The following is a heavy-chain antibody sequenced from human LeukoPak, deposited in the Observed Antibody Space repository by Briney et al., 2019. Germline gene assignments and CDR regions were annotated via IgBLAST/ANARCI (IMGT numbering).Heavy chain of an antibody. CDR1: GFTFSSYS. V-gene: IGHV3-21*01. Sequence: GGSLRLSCAASGFTFSSYSMNWVRQAPGKGLEWVSSISSSSSYIYYADSVKGRFTFSRDNAKNSLYLQMNSLRAEDTAVYYCARERIVATNWFDPWGQGTLVTVSS. J-gene: IGHJ5*02. D-gene: IGHD5-12*01. CDR2: ISSSSSYI. CDR3: ARERIVATNWFDP.